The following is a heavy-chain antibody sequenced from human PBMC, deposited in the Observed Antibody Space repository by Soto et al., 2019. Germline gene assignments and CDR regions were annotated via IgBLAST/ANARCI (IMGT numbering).Heavy chain of an antibody. CDR1: GFTFSDYY. D-gene: IGHD3-3*01. Sequence: GGSLRLSCAASGFTFSDYYMSWIRQAPGKGLEWVSYISSSGSTIYYADSVKGRFTISRDNAKNSLYLQMNSLRAEDTAVYYCARDPTYNYDFWSGYYNPYYYYYYMDVWGKGTTVTVSS. CDR2: ISSSGSTI. CDR3: ARDPTYNYDFWSGYYNPYYYYYYMDV. V-gene: IGHV3-11*01. J-gene: IGHJ6*03.